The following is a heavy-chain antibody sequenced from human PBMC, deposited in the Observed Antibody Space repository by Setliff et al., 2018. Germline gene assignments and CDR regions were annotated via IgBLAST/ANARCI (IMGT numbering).Heavy chain of an antibody. CDR1: GYTFTSYY. V-gene: IGHV1-46*01. J-gene: IGHJ3*02. CDR2: INPSGGST. CDR3: AISTIFGVVSPTPDAFDI. Sequence: GASVKVSCKASGYTFTSYYMHWVRQAPGQGLEWMGIINPSGGSTSYAQKFQGRVTITADKSTSTAYMELSRLRSEDTAVYYCAISTIFGVVSPTPDAFDIWGQGTMVTVS. D-gene: IGHD3-3*01.